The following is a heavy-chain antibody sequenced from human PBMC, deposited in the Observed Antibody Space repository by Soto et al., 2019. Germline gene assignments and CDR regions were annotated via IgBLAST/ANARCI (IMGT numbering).Heavy chain of an antibody. J-gene: IGHJ6*02. CDR2: IYDTGISGYTPST. V-gene: IGHV4-59*01. CDR1: GGSITSSY. CDR3: ARGEDAFFYYGLDV. Sequence: PSETLSLTCTASGGSITSSYWSWIRRPPGKGLEWIAYIYDTGISGYTPSTSYNPSLKSRVTMSVDTSKSQFSLQLTSVTAADTAVYYCARGEDAFFYYGLDVWGQGIKVTVSS.